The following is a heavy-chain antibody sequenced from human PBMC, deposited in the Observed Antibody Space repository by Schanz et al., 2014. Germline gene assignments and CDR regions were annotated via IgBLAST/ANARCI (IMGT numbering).Heavy chain of an antibody. D-gene: IGHD2-15*01. Sequence: EVQLLESGGGLVQPGGSLRLSCAASGFNFNNFAMTWVRQAPGKGLEWVSAMNESHSTIYYADSVRGRFTISRDNAENTLFLQMNSLRAEDTAVYYCARKVVAAIGGYYENWGQGTLVIVSS. V-gene: IGHV3-23*01. CDR1: GFNFNNFA. CDR2: MNESHSTI. J-gene: IGHJ4*02. CDR3: ARKVVAAIGGYYEN.